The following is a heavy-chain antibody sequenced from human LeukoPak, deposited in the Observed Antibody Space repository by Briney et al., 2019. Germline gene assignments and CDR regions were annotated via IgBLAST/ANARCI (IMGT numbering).Heavy chain of an antibody. CDR1: GGTFSSYA. Sequence: ASVKVSCTASGGTFSSYAISWVRQAPGQGLEWMGGIIPIFGTANYAQKFKGRVTITTDESTSTAYMELSSLRSEDTAVYYCARGGFLEWLSSWFDPWGQGTLVTVSS. CDR2: IIPIFGTA. D-gene: IGHD3-3*01. J-gene: IGHJ5*02. CDR3: ARGGFLEWLSSWFDP. V-gene: IGHV1-69*05.